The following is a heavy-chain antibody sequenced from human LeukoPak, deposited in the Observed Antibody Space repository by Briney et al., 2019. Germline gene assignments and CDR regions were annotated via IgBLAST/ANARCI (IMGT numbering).Heavy chain of an antibody. CDR3: ARQASPGIDS. CDR2: IYYSGGT. CDR1: GGSISSGTYH. V-gene: IGHV4-39*01. D-gene: IGHD6-13*01. Sequence: SETLSLTCTASGGSISSGTYHWGWIRQPPGKGLEWIGIIYYSGGTYYNPSLKSRVTISLDASKNQFSLKLSSVTAADTAVYYCARQASPGIDSWGQGTLVTVSS. J-gene: IGHJ4*02.